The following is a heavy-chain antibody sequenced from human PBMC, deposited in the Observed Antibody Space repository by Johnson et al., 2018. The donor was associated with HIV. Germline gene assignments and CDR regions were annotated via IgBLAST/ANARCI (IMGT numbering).Heavy chain of an antibody. CDR3: AKDREPIEVVVAAIDAFDI. Sequence: QVQLVESGGGVVQPGGSLRLSCAASGFTFSSYGMHWVRQAPGKGLEWVAFIRYDGSNKYYADSVKGRFTISRDNSKNTLYLQMNSLRAEDTAVYYCAKDREPIEVVVAAIDAFDIWGQGTMVTVSS. D-gene: IGHD2-15*01. CDR1: GFTFSSYG. J-gene: IGHJ3*02. CDR2: IRYDGSNK. V-gene: IGHV3-30*02.